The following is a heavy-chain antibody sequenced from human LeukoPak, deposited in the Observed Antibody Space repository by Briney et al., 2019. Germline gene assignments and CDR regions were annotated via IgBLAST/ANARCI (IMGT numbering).Heavy chain of an antibody. V-gene: IGHV1-3*01. D-gene: IGHD3-16*01. CDR2: IHAGNGDT. CDR3: ARDQFGNDY. Sequence: ASVKVSCKVSGYTFSNHAMHWVRQAPGQGLEWMGWIHAGNGDTKYSQKFQGRVTITRDTSASTAYMELSSLRSEDTAVYYCARDQFGNDYWGQGTLVTVSS. CDR1: GYTFSNHA. J-gene: IGHJ4*02.